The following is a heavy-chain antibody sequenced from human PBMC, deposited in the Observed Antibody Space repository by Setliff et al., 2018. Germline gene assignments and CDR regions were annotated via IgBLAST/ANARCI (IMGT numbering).Heavy chain of an antibody. CDR3: ARVLAAAGYYYNGMDV. D-gene: IGHD6-13*01. J-gene: IGHJ6*02. V-gene: IGHV4-39*07. CDR2: IYYSGST. CDR1: GGSISSSSYY. Sequence: SETLSLTCTVSGGSISSSSYYWGWIRQPPGKGLEWIGSIYYSGSTYYNPSLKSRVTISVDTSKNQFSLKLSSVTAADTAVYYCARVLAAAGYYYNGMDVWGQGTTVTVSS.